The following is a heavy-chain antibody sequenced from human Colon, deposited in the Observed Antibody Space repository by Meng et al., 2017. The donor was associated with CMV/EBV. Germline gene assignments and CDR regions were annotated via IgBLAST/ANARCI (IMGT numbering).Heavy chain of an antibody. D-gene: IGHD3-22*01. Sequence: GESLKISCAASGFTFSSYWMTWVRQAPGSGLEWVANMNQDGSETYYVDSVRGRFTISRDTSKNTLYLQMNSLRVEDTAVYYCAGPRDSSGYYYYYYGMDVWGQGTTVTVSS. CDR1: GFTFSSYW. CDR2: MNQDGSET. J-gene: IGHJ6*02. V-gene: IGHV3-7*03. CDR3: AGPRDSSGYYYYYYGMDV.